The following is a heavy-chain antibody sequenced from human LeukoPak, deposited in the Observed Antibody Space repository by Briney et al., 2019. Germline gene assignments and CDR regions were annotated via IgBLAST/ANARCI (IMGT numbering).Heavy chain of an antibody. V-gene: IGHV1-18*01. J-gene: IGHJ1*01. CDR2: ISPYDGNT. Sequence: ASVKVSCKASGYSFATYGISWVRQAPGQGLEWMGWISPYDGNTKYSQKFQGRVTLTTETSTTTAYMELRNLRSDDTAVYYCAGEGDWGQGTLVTVSS. CDR3: AGEGD. CDR1: GYSFATYG.